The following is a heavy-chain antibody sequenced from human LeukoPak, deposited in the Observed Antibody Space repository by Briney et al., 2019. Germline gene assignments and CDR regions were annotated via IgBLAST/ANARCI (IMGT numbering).Heavy chain of an antibody. CDR3: VELGITMIGGV. V-gene: IGHV3-48*03. J-gene: IGHJ6*04. D-gene: IGHD3-10*02. CDR1: GFTFSSYA. CDR2: ISSSGSTI. Sequence: GGSLRLSCAASGFTFSSYAMSWVRQAPGKGREWVSYISSSGSTIYYADSVKGRFTISRDNAKNSLYLQMNSLRAEHTAVYYCVELGITMIGGVWGKGTTVTISS.